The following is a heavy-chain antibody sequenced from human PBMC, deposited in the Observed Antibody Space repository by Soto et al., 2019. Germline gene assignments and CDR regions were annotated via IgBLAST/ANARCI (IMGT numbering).Heavy chain of an antibody. Sequence: SETLSLTCAVYGRSFSGYYWSWIRQPPGKKMEWIEEINHSGSTNYNPSLKSRVTISVDTSKNQFSLKLSSVTAADTAVYYCARVWRYSSSWYGNYYFDYWGQGTLVTVSS. CDR2: INHSGST. V-gene: IGHV4-34*01. CDR1: GRSFSGYY. CDR3: ARVWRYSSSWYGNYYFDY. D-gene: IGHD6-13*01. J-gene: IGHJ4*02.